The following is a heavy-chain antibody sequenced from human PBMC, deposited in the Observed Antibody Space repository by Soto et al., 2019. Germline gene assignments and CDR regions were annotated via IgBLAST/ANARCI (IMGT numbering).Heavy chain of an antibody. CDR3: VRDGYPAWVYGVDV. J-gene: IGHJ6*02. CDR1: GITFSSYL. Sequence: PGGSLRLSCAASGITFSSYLMHWGRQAPGKGLVRASRMNSDGSTTNYADSVKGRFTITRDNARNTLYLQMNSLRAEDTAVYFCVRDGYPAWVYGVDVWGQGTTVTVSS. D-gene: IGHD1-1*01. V-gene: IGHV3-74*01. CDR2: MNSDGSTT.